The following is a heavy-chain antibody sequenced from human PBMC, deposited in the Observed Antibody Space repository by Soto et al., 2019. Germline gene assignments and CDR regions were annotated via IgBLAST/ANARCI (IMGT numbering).Heavy chain of an antibody. CDR2: ISSSGSTI. J-gene: IGHJ5*02. CDR3: ARDSPIIASVGTRWFDP. D-gene: IGHD6-13*01. Sequence: KGLEWVSYISSSGSTIYYADSVKGRFTISRDNAKNSLYLQMNSLRAEDTAVYYCARDSPIIASVGTRWFDPWGQGTLVTVSS. V-gene: IGHV3-11*01.